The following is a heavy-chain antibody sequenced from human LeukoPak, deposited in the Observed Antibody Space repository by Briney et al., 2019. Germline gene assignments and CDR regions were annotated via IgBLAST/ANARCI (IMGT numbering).Heavy chain of an antibody. V-gene: IGHV4-39*01. D-gene: IGHD3-16*02. CDR2: IYYSGSI. CDR1: GGSISSSSYY. Sequence: SETLSLTCTVSGGSISSSSYYWGWIRQPPGKGLEWIGSIYYSGSIYYNPSLKCRVTISVDTSKNQFSLKLSSVTAADTAVYYCARAYDYVWGSYQTAFDYWGQGTLVTVSS. CDR3: ARAYDYVWGSYQTAFDY. J-gene: IGHJ4*02.